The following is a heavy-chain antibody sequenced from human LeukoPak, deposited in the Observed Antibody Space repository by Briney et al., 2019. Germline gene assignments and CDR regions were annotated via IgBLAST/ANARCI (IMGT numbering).Heavy chain of an antibody. J-gene: IGHJ4*02. CDR3: ARTHPSTVTSFDY. Sequence: VPPSATLSLTCTASGASISSSTYYWGWIRPPPGKGLEWLRSIYYSGTTYANPSLRSRVTISVDTSKNQFSLRLTSVTAADTAVYYCARTHPSTVTSFDYWGQGTLVTVSS. CDR1: GASISSSTYY. CDR2: IYYSGTT. V-gene: IGHV4-39*01. D-gene: IGHD4-17*01.